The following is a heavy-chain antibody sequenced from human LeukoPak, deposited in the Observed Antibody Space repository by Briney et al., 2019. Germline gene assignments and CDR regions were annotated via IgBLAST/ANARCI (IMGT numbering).Heavy chain of an antibody. CDR3: TKPGYYDSSGSPGY. CDR1: GFTFSGSA. CDR2: IRSKANSYAT. J-gene: IGHJ4*02. Sequence: GGSLRLSCAASGFTFSGSAMHWVRQASGKGLEWVGRIRSKANSYATAYAASVKGRFTISRDDSKNTAYLQMNSLKTEDTAVYYCTKPGYYDSSGSPGYWGQGTLVTVSS. V-gene: IGHV3-73*01. D-gene: IGHD3-22*01.